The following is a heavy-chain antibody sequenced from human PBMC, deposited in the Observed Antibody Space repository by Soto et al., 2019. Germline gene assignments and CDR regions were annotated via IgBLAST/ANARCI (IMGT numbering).Heavy chain of an antibody. CDR2: ISAYTDTP. CDR3: AREVAVAGTTSFDY. J-gene: IGHJ4*02. CDR1: GYTFTNFG. V-gene: IGHV1-18*01. D-gene: IGHD6-19*01. Sequence: ASVKVSCKASGYTFTNFGVTWVRRAPGQGLEWMGWISAYTDTPNYTQKFQGRVTITADESTSTAYMELSSLRSEDTAVYYCAREVAVAGTTSFDYWGQGTLVTVSS.